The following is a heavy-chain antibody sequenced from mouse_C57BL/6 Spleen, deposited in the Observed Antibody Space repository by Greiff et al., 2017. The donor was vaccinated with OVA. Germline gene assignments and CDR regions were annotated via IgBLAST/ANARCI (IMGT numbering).Heavy chain of an antibody. D-gene: IGHD2-1*01. J-gene: IGHJ4*01. CDR1: GYTFTSYW. CDR2: IDPSDSAT. V-gene: IGHV1-52*01. Sequence: VQLQQPGAELVRPGSSVKLSCKASGYTFTSYWMHWVKQRPIQGLDWLGNIDPSDSATHYNQKFKDKATLTVDKSSSTAYMQLRSLTSEDSAVYYGASQGDYGNLYAMDYWGQGTSVTVSA. CDR3: ASQGDYGNLYAMDY.